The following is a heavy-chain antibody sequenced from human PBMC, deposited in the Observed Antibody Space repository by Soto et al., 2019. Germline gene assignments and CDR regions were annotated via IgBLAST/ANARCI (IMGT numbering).Heavy chain of an antibody. CDR2: ISYDGSNK. CDR1: GFTFSSYG. Sequence: GGSLRLSCAASGFTFSSYGMHWVRQAPGKGLEWVAVISYDGSNKYYADSVKGRFTISRDNSKNTLYLQMNSLRAEDTAVYYCAKEQIAVAGTGRFDYWGQGTLVTVS. D-gene: IGHD6-19*01. J-gene: IGHJ4*02. CDR3: AKEQIAVAGTGRFDY. V-gene: IGHV3-30*18.